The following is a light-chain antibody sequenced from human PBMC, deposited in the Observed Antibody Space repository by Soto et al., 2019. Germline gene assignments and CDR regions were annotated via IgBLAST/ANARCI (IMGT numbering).Light chain of an antibody. CDR2: DAS. Sequence: EIVLTQSPATLSLSPGERGTLSCRASQSVSSYLAWYQQKPGQAPRLLIFDASNRAPGIPARFTGSGSGTDFTLTTSSLEPEDFAVYYCQHRSNWPPLTFGGGTKVEIK. CDR3: QHRSNWPPLT. CDR1: QSVSSY. V-gene: IGKV3-11*01. J-gene: IGKJ4*01.